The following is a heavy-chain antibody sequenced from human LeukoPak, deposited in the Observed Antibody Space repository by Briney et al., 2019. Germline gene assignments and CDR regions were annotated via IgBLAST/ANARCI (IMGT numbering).Heavy chain of an antibody. J-gene: IGHJ6*03. CDR3: ARVYVRHYYYYMDV. CDR2: INPKTGTA. V-gene: IGHV1-2*02. D-gene: IGHD3-10*02. Sequence: ASVKVSCKASGYTFTGYSIYWVRQTPGQKLEWMGWINPKTGTANSAQKFQGRVTMTRDTSISTAYMELSRLRSDDTAVYYCARVYVRHYYYYMDVWGKGTTVTISS. CDR1: GYTFTGYS.